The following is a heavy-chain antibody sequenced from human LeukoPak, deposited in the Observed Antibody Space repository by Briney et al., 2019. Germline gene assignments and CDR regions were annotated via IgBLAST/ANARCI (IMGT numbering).Heavy chain of an antibody. Sequence: SGPTLVNPTLHRTLTPTLSGFSPSTSGVGVGWIRQPPGKALELLALIYWNDDKRYSPSLRSRLTITKDTSKNQVHLRITNMDPVAIATCSRARPYYYCSGYFDYWGQGTLVTVSS. CDR3: ARPYYYCSGYFDY. D-gene: IGHD3-10*01. V-gene: IGHV2-5*01. CDR1: GFSPSTSGVG. J-gene: IGHJ4*02. CDR2: IYWNDDK.